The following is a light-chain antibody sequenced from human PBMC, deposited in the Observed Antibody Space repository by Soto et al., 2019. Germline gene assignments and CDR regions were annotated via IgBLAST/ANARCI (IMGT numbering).Light chain of an antibody. CDR3: SSYAGSNNWV. J-gene: IGLJ3*02. CDR1: NSHIGGYNY. CDR2: AVS. V-gene: IGLV2-8*01. Sequence: QSVLTQPPSASGSPGQSVTISCTGTNSHIGGYNYVSWYQHHPGKAPKLMIYAVSKRHSGVPDRFSGSKSGNTASLTVSGLQAEDEADYYCSSYAGSNNWVFGGGTKLTVL.